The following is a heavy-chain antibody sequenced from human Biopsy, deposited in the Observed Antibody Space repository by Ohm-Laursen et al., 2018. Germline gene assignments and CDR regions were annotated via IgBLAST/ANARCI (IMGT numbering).Heavy chain of an antibody. J-gene: IGHJ1*01. CDR2: FAPENGKT. CDR1: GYTLTELS. CDR3: ATKLTGYFHH. D-gene: IGHD3-9*01. V-gene: IGHV1-24*01. Sequence: ASVKVSCKVSGYTLTELSMHWVRQAPGRGLEWMGGFAPENGKTIYAQKFQGRVTMTEDTSTDTATMELRSLRSDDTAVYYCATKLTGYFHHWGQGTLVIVSS.